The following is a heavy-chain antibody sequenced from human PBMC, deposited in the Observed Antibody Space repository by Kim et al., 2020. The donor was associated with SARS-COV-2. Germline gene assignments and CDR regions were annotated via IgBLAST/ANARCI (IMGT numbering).Heavy chain of an antibody. CDR3: AKRGTHFSSAGCLIDS. V-gene: IGHV3-30*18. Sequence: GGSLRLSCEPSGFTFSTYGMHWVRQAPGKGLEWVAAIPPDGSKTYYADSVKGRFTISRDNSKNTLYLQMISLGAEDTAIYYCAKRGTHFSSAGCLIDSWGPGVLVTVSS. D-gene: IGHD2-2*01. J-gene: IGHJ4*02. CDR2: IPPDGSKT. CDR1: GFTFSTYG.